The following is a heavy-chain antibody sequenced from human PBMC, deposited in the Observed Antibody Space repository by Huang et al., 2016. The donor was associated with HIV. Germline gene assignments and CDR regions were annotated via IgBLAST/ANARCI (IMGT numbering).Heavy chain of an antibody. CDR3: ARHMDCSSSSCLAGGHERGPFDM. J-gene: IGHJ3*02. Sequence: QLQLQESGPGLVKPSETLSLTCSVSGGSISSSSYYWGLIRQPPGKGLEWVGSIYYRCSTFYNPSLKSRGTISVDTSKNQFSLRLSSVTAADTSVYYCARHMDCSSSSCLAGGHERGPFDMWGQGTMVTVSS. V-gene: IGHV4-39*01. CDR1: GGSISSSSYY. CDR2: IYYRCST. D-gene: IGHD2-2*01.